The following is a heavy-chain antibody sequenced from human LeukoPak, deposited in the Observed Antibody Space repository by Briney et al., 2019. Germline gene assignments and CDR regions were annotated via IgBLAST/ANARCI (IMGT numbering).Heavy chain of an antibody. CDR2: IYHSGNT. Sequence: PSETLSLTCTVSGDSISSNIFHWGWIPPPPGMEREWLGNIYHSGNTYYNPSLKSRVTISVNTYKTQFSLKPTSRTAANTAVYYYARQSLIVQVPAARALLDYWGQGTLVTVSS. D-gene: IGHD2-2*01. CDR3: ARQSLIVQVPAARALLDY. V-gene: IGHV4-39*01. CDR1: GDSISSNIFH. J-gene: IGHJ4*02.